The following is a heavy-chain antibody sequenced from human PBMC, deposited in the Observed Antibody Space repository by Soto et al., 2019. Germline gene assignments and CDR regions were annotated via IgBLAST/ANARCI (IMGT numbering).Heavy chain of an antibody. J-gene: IGHJ3*02. CDR3: AKVTFGAFDI. Sequence: GGSLRLSCAASGFTFSSYWMSWVRQAPGKGLEWVANIKQDGSEKYYVDSVKGRFTISRDNAKNSLYLQMNSLRAEDPAVYSGAKVTFGAFDIGGQGEMVTVS. V-gene: IGHV3-7*03. D-gene: IGHD3-3*01. CDR2: IKQDGSEK. CDR1: GFTFSSYW.